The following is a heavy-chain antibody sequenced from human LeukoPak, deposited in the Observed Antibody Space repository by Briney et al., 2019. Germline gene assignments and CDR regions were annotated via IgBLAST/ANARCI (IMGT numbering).Heavy chain of an antibody. J-gene: IGHJ4*02. CDR3: ARVGYGDYRLDY. CDR1: GGTFSIYT. Sequence: SVSVTFKASGGTFSIYTISWVRQAPGQGLEWMGRIIPILGIANYAQKVQGRVTITTDKSTTTAYMELRSLRSEDTAVYYCARVGYGDYRLDYWGQGTLVTVSS. D-gene: IGHD4-17*01. V-gene: IGHV1-69*02. CDR2: IIPILGIA.